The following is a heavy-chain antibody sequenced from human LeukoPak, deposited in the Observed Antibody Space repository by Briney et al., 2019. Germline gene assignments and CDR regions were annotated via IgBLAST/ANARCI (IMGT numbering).Heavy chain of an antibody. CDR1: GFTFSSYG. Sequence: GGSLRLSCAASGFTFSSYGIHWVRQAPGKGLEWVAFIWSDGSNKNYADSVKGRFTISRDSSKNTLYLQMNTLRAEDTAVYYCAKRIGYVDYWGQGTLVTVSS. CDR3: AKRIGYVDY. CDR2: IWSDGSNK. V-gene: IGHV3-30*02. D-gene: IGHD3-22*01. J-gene: IGHJ4*02.